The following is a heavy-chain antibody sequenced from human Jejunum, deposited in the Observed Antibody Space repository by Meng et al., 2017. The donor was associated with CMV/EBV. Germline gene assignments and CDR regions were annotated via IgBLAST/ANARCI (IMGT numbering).Heavy chain of an antibody. CDR3: ARTQWHVGYFDN. CDR1: VGAIRSGRYS. Sequence: SVGAIRSGRYSWGWLRQPPGKGLEWIGSIHYTGSTNYNPSLKTRVSISEDTSKNEFSLTLTSVTAADTAVYYCARTQWHVGYFDNWGQGTLVTVSS. D-gene: IGHD6-19*01. J-gene: IGHJ4*02. CDR2: IHYTGST. V-gene: IGHV4-39*07.